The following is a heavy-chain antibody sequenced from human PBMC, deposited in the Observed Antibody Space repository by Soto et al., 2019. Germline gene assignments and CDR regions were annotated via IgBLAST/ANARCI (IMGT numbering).Heavy chain of an antibody. Sequence: QVQLQQSGPGLVKPSQTLSLTCAISGDSVSSNSAAWNWIRQSPSRGLEWLGRTYYRSKWYNDYAVPVKSLITINPDTSKNQFSLQLNSVTPEDTAVYYCARGIEWLVRPADAFDIWGQGTMVTVSS. D-gene: IGHD6-19*01. CDR2: TYYRSKWYN. J-gene: IGHJ3*02. CDR1: GDSVSSNSAA. CDR3: ARGIEWLVRPADAFDI. V-gene: IGHV6-1*01.